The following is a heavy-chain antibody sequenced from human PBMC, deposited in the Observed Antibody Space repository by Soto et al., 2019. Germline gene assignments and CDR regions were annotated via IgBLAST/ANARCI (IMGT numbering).Heavy chain of an antibody. CDR2: TYYRSKWHY. CDR3: AREEGIAVAVLDY. J-gene: IGHJ4*02. D-gene: IGHD6-19*01. Sequence: HSQTLSLTCAISGDSVYSNSVSWNWIRQSPSRGLEWLGRTYYRSKWHYDYAFSVKSRVTINPDTSTNQFSLQLDSVTPDDTAVYYCAREEGIAVAVLDYWGQGTQVTVSS. CDR1: GDSVYSNSVS. V-gene: IGHV6-1*01.